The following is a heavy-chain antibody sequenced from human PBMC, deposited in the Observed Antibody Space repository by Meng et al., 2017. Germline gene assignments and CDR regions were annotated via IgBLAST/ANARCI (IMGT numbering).Heavy chain of an antibody. V-gene: IGHV3-48*03. CDR2: ISSSGSTI. CDR3: AILPRLIIAAAGTPDY. J-gene: IGHJ4*02. CDR1: GFTFSSYE. Sequence: GESLKISCAASGFTFSSYEMNWVRQAPGKGLEWVSYISSSGSTIYYADSVKGRFIISRDNAKNSLYLQMNSLRAEDTAVYYCAILPRLIIAAAGTPDYWGQGTLVTVSS. D-gene: IGHD6-13*01.